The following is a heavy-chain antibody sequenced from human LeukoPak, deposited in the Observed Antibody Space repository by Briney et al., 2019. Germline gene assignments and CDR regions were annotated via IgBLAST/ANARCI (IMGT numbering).Heavy chain of an antibody. CDR3: AKALGGYYYYYGMDV. Sequence: GGSLRLSCTASGFTFSSYAMNWVRQAPGKGLEWVSAISGSGGSTYYADSVKGRFTISRDTSKSTLYLQMNSLRAEDTAVYYCAKALGGYYYYYGMDVWGQGTTVTVSS. CDR2: ISGSGGST. J-gene: IGHJ6*02. CDR1: GFTFSSYA. V-gene: IGHV3-23*01.